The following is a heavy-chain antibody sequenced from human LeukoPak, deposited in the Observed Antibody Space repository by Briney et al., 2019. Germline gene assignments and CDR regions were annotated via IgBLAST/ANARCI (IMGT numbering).Heavy chain of an antibody. Sequence: PGGSLRLSCAASGFTFSSYSMNWVRQAPGKGLEWVSYISSSGSTIYYADSVKGRFTISRDNSKNTLYLQMNSLRAEDTAVYYCARDAAYSSSWYWFDPWGQGTLVTVSS. J-gene: IGHJ5*02. CDR2: ISSSGSTI. V-gene: IGHV3-48*01. CDR1: GFTFSSYS. CDR3: ARDAAYSSSWYWFDP. D-gene: IGHD6-13*01.